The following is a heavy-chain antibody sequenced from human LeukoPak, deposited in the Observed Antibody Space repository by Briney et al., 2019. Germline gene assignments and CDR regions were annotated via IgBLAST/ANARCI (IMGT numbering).Heavy chain of an antibody. CDR2: VSSDGGIK. CDR3: ARDSETTPIHVLGY. Sequence: PGGSLRLSCAASRFTFTNYVVHWVRQAPGKGLEWVTLVSSDGGIKYYADSVKGRFSVSRDISKNTLYLQMNSLRVDDTAVYYCARDSETTPIHVLGYWGQGTLVTVSS. V-gene: IGHV3-30-3*01. J-gene: IGHJ4*02. CDR1: RFTFTNYV. D-gene: IGHD2-15*01.